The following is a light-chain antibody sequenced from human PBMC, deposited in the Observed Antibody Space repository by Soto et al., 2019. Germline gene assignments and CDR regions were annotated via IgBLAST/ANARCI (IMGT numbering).Light chain of an antibody. Sequence: EIVMTQSPATLSVSPGEGVTLSCRASQSVRTRVAWYQQKPGQAPRLLIYGASNRATGIPDRFSGSGSGTDITLTISRLEPEDFAVYYCQQYGSSGTFGQGTKVDI. CDR1: QSVRTR. CDR2: GAS. J-gene: IGKJ1*01. CDR3: QQYGSSGT. V-gene: IGKV3-20*01.